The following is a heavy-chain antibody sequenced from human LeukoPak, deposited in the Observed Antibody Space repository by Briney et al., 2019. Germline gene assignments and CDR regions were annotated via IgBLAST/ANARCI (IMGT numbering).Heavy chain of an antibody. Sequence: SVKVSCKASGGTFSSYAISCVRQAPGQGLEWMGRIIPIFGIANYAQKFQGRVTITADKSTSTAYMELSSLRSEDTAVYYCARDRRIAAASYYYGMDVWGQGTTVTVSS. V-gene: IGHV1-69*04. J-gene: IGHJ6*02. CDR3: ARDRRIAAASYYYGMDV. CDR1: GGTFSSYA. D-gene: IGHD6-13*01. CDR2: IIPIFGIA.